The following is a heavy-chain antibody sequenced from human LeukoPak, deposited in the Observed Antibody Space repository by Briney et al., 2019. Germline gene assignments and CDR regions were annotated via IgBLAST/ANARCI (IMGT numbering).Heavy chain of an antibody. Sequence: PGGSLRLSCAVSGYIFDDYGMRWVRQAPGKGLEWVAGINWNGGSTGYAASVKGRCTISRDNAKTALYLEMNSLRVEDTAFYYCVRLGRDGYNYGAAYWGQGALVTVSS. J-gene: IGHJ1*01. CDR3: VRLGRDGYNYGAAY. CDR1: GYIFDDYG. D-gene: IGHD5-24*01. V-gene: IGHV3-20*04. CDR2: INWNGGST.